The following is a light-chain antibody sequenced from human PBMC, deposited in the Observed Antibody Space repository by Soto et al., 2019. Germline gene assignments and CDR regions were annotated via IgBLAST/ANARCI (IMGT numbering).Light chain of an antibody. CDR1: QFISTW. J-gene: IGKJ2*01. CDR2: EAS. V-gene: IGKV1-5*01. CDR3: QQYNSYSYT. Sequence: DIQMTQSPSTLSASVGDRVTITCRANQFISTWVAWFQQKPGKAPRLLIHEASALESGVPSRFSGSGSGTEFTLTISSLQPDDFATYYCQQYNSYSYTFGQGTKVDIK.